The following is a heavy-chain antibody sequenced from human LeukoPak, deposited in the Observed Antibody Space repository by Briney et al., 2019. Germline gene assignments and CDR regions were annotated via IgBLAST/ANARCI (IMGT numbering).Heavy chain of an antibody. J-gene: IGHJ3*02. V-gene: IGHV4-59*01. CDR1: GGSISSYY. Sequence: SETLSLTCTVSGGSISSYYWSWIRQPPGKGLEWIGYIYYSGSTNYNPSLKSRLTISVDTSKNQFSLKLSSVTAADTAVYYCARADILTLDAFDIWGQGTMVTVSS. CDR2: IYYSGST. D-gene: IGHD3-9*01. CDR3: ARADILTLDAFDI.